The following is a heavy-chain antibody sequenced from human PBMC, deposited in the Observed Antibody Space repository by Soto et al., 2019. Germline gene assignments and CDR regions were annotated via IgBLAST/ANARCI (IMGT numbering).Heavy chain of an antibody. CDR3: ARGVLELREDDYYYYYYMDV. D-gene: IGHD1-7*01. V-gene: IGHV1-8*01. J-gene: IGHJ6*03. Sequence: ASVKVSCKASGYTVTSYDINWVRQATGQGLEWMGWMNPNSGNTGYAQKFQGRVTMTRNTSISTAYMELSSLRSEDTAVYYCARGVLELREDDYYYYYYMDVWGKGTTVTVSS. CDR1: GYTVTSYD. CDR2: MNPNSGNT.